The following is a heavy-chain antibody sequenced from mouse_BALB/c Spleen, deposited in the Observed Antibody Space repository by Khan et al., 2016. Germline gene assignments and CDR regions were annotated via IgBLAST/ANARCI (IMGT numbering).Heavy chain of an antibody. CDR1: GFDFSRYW. CDR2: INPDSRTT. V-gene: IGHV4-1*02. Sequence: EVTLLESGGGLVQPGGSLKLSCAASGFDFSRYWMSWVRQAPGKGLEWIGEINPDSRTTKYTPYLKDKFTISSDNATNTLYLQMSKVRSEDTALYYCARLHYYGRFAYWGQGTLVTVSA. J-gene: IGHJ3*01. CDR3: ARLHYYGRFAY. D-gene: IGHD1-2*01.